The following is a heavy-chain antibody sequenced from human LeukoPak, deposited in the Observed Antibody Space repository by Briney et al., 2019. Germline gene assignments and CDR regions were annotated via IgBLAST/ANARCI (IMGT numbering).Heavy chain of an antibody. V-gene: IGHV1-3*01. CDR3: ARDDCGDTCYPGGY. Sequence: ASVKVSCTASGYTFTKYVVHWVRQAPGQRPEWMGWINAGNGDTKYSQNFQDRVTIIRDTSANTAYMELSSLTSEDTALYYCARDDCGDTCYPGGYWGQGTLVTVSS. J-gene: IGHJ4*02. CDR1: GYTFTKYV. D-gene: IGHD2-21*01. CDR2: INAGNGDT.